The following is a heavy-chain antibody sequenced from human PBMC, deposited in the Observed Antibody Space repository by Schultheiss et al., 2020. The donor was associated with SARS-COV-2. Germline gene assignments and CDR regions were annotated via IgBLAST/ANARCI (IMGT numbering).Heavy chain of an antibody. V-gene: IGHV3-64*01. Sequence: GGSLRLSCAASGFTFSSYAMHWVRQAPGKGLEYVSAISSNGGSTYYANSVKGRFTISRDNSKNTLYLQMGSLRAEDMAVYYCARGSDSSGYYYLEPLGYWGQGTLVTVSS. CDR1: GFTFSSYA. CDR2: ISSNGGST. D-gene: IGHD3-22*01. CDR3: ARGSDSSGYYYLEPLGY. J-gene: IGHJ4*02.